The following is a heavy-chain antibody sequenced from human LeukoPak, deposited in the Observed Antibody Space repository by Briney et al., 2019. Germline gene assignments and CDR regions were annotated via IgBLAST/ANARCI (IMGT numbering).Heavy chain of an antibody. CDR3: ARDFQPDYYEHSGYAFDN. CDR2: IYYSGST. Sequence: SETLSLTCTVSGGSISSSSYYWGWIRQPPGKGLEWIGSIYYSGSTYYNPSLKSRVTISVDTSKNQFSLKLSSVTAADTAVYYCARDFQPDYYEHSGYAFDNWGQGTMVTVSS. D-gene: IGHD3-22*01. V-gene: IGHV4-39*07. J-gene: IGHJ3*02. CDR1: GGSISSSSYY.